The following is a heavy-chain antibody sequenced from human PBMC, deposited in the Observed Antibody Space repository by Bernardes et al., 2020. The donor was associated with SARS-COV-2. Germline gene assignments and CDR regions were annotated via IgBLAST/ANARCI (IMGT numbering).Heavy chain of an antibody. CDR1: GGSISSYY. V-gene: IGHV4-59*01. D-gene: IGHD4-4*01. CDR3: ARELRRSNPGGLYYYYYMDV. CDR2: IYYSGST. Sequence: SEPLSLTCTVSGGSISSYYWSWIRQPPGKGLEWIGYIYYSGSTNYNPSLKSRVTISVDTSKNQFSLKLSSVTAADTAVYYCARELRRSNPGGLYYYYYMDVWGKGTTVTVSS. J-gene: IGHJ6*03.